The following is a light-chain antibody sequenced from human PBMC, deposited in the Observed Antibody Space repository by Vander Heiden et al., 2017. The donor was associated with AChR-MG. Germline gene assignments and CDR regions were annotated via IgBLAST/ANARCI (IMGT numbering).Light chain of an antibody. CDR2: DAS. Sequence: EIVLTQSPATLSLSPGERATLSCRASQSVSSYLAWYQQKPGQAPRLLIYDASNRATGIPDRFSGSGSGKDFTLTISSLEHEDFAVYYWQQRSNWLTFGQGTRLEIK. CDR3: QQRSNWLT. J-gene: IGKJ5*01. CDR1: QSVSSY. V-gene: IGKV3-11*01.